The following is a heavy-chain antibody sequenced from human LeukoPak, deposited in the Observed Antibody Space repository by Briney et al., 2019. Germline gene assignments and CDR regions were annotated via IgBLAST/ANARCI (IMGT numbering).Heavy chain of an antibody. CDR1: GYTFSGYY. Sequence: ASVKVSCKTSGYTFSGYYMHWVRQAPGQGLEWMGRINPQIGDTNYAQEFQGRVTMTKDTSITTAYMELSSLRSDDTAVYYCARQTGSSFDFGNWGQGTLVTVSS. J-gene: IGHJ4*02. CDR2: INPQIGDT. CDR3: ARQTGSSFDFGN. D-gene: IGHD3-10*01. V-gene: IGHV1-2*06.